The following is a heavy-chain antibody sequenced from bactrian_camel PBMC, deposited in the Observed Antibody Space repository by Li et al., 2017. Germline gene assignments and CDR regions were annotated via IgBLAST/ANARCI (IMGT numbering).Heavy chain of an antibody. CDR2: LGNFGTP. J-gene: IGHJ4*01. CDR1: AYTYTPYC. D-gene: IGHD1*01. CDR3: ATATSLACYSLSRERFSD. Sequence: QLVESGGGSVQAGGSLRLSCAASAYTYTPYCMGWFRQAPGKAREGVAALGNFGTPIYGDSAKGRFGISLDETGNTVYLQMNSLKPEDTAMYYCATATSLACYSLSRERFSDWGQGTQVTVS. V-gene: IGHV3S10*01.